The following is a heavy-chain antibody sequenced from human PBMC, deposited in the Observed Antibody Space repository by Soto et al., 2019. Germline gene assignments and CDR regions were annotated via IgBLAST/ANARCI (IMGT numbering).Heavy chain of an antibody. V-gene: IGHV1-8*01. D-gene: IGHD1-1*01. CDR3: ARRAETNGWNGFGADKYYFDF. CDR1: GYTFTSYD. Sequence: QVQLVQSGAEVRKPGASVKVSCEASGYTFTSYDIYWVRQATGQGLEWMGWMNPNTGNSGYAQKFQGRATMTSDTSISTAHMQLSSLRSEDTAVYYCARRAETNGWNGFGADKYYFDFWGQGPLVTVSS. CDR2: MNPNTGNS. J-gene: IGHJ4*02.